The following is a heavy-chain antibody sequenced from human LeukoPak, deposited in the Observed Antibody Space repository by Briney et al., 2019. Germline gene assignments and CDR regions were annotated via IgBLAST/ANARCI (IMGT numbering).Heavy chain of an antibody. CDR2: IIPIFGTA. J-gene: IGHJ4*02. CDR3: ARGCSGGSCYLIDY. V-gene: IGHV1-69*13. D-gene: IGHD2-15*01. Sequence: ASVKVSCRASGGTFSSYAISWVRQAPGQGLEWMGGIIPIFGTANYAQKFQGRVTITADESTSTAYMELSSLRSEDTAVYYCARGCSGGSCYLIDYWGQGTLVTVSS. CDR1: GGTFSSYA.